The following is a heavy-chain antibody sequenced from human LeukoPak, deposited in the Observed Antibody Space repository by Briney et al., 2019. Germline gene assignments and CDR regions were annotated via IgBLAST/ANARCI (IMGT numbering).Heavy chain of an antibody. V-gene: IGHV4-59*08. CDR1: GGSISSYY. CDR3: ARGNYYGSGSYYNNLPFDY. Sequence: PSETLSLTCTVSGGSISSYYWSWIRQPPGKGLEWIGYIYYSGSANYNPSLKSRVTISVDTSKNQFSLKLSSVTAADTAVYYCARGNYYGSGSYYNNLPFDYWGQGTLVTVSS. D-gene: IGHD3-10*01. J-gene: IGHJ4*02. CDR2: IYYSGSA.